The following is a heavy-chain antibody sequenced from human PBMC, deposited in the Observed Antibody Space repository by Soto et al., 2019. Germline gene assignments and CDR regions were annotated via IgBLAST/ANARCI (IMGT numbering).Heavy chain of an antibody. Sequence: GGSLRLSCAASGFTFSSYSMNWVRQAPGKGLEWVSSISSSSSYIYYADSVKGRLTISRDNAKNSLYLQMNSLRAEDTAVYYCARAGATDYDFWSGSHADYWGQGTLVTVSS. J-gene: IGHJ4*02. D-gene: IGHD3-3*01. V-gene: IGHV3-21*01. CDR3: ARAGATDYDFWSGSHADY. CDR1: GFTFSSYS. CDR2: ISSSSSYI.